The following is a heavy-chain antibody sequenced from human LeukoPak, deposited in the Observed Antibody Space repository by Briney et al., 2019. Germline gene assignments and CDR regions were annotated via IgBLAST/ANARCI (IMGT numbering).Heavy chain of an antibody. CDR2: INPNSGGT. J-gene: IGHJ5*02. CDR3: ARAVPHIVVVPAATQWSFDP. V-gene: IGHV1-2*04. Sequence: ASVTVSCKASGYTFTGYYMHWVRQAPGQGLEWMGWINPNSGGTNYAQKFQGWVTMTRDTSISTAYMELSRLRSDDTAVYYCARAVPHIVVVPAATQWSFDPWGQGTLVTVSS. CDR1: GYTFTGYY. D-gene: IGHD2-2*01.